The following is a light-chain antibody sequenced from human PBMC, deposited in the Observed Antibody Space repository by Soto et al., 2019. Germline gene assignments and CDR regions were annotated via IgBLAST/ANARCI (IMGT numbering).Light chain of an antibody. V-gene: IGLV1-40*01. CDR2: GNS. CDR1: SSNIGAGYD. Sequence: QSVLTQPPSVSGATGQRVTISCTGSSSNIGAGYDVHWYQQLPGTATHLLIYGNSKRPSGVPDRFSGSKSGTSASLAITGQVDEEGDDYCRHSDTSSMSAVFGGGTKVTVL. CDR3: HSDTSSMSAV. J-gene: IGLJ2*01.